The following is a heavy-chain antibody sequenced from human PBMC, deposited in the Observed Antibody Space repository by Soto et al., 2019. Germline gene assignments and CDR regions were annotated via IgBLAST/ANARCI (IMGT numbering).Heavy chain of an antibody. D-gene: IGHD3-3*01. CDR1: GCTFTGYC. J-gene: IGHJ3*02. CDR3: ARGDTIFGVVIIRRYAFDI. V-gene: IGHV1-2*04. Sequence: ASVKVSCKASGCTFTGYCMHWVRQAPGQGLEWMGWINPNSGGTNYAQKFQGWVTMTRDTSISTAYMELSRLRSDDTAVYYCARGDTIFGVVIIRRYAFDIWGQGTMVTVSS. CDR2: INPNSGGT.